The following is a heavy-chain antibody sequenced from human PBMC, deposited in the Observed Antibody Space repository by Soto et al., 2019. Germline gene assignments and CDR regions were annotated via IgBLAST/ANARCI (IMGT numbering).Heavy chain of an antibody. V-gene: IGHV1-2*04. D-gene: IGHD3-22*01. CDR1: GYTFTGYY. Sequence: ASVKVSCKASGYTFTGYYMHWVRQAPGQGLEWMGWINPNSGGTNYAQKFQGWVTMTRDTSTSTAYMELSRLRSDDTAVYYCARDRLTYYYDSSGYYGYYGMGVWGQGSTVTVS. CDR2: INPNSGGT. CDR3: ARDRLTYYYDSSGYYGYYGMGV. J-gene: IGHJ6*02.